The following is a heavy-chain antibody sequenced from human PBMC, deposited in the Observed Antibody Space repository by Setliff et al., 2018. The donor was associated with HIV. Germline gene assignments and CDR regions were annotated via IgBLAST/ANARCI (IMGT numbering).Heavy chain of an antibody. CDR2: IFTSGST. CDR1: GGSISSGSYY. Sequence: SETLSLTCTVSGGSISSGSYYWSWIRQPAGKGLEWIGHIFTSGSTNYNPSLKSRVTISVDTSKNQFSLKVTSVTAADTAVYYCARVPGRDYYDTSGDFDYWGLGTLVTVSS. J-gene: IGHJ4*02. CDR3: ARVPGRDYYDTSGDFDY. D-gene: IGHD3-22*01. V-gene: IGHV4-61*09.